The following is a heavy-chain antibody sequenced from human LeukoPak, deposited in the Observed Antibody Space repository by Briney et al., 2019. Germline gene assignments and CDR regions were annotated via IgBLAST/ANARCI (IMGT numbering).Heavy chain of an antibody. CDR2: ISYSGST. CDR3: ARRTAGDYYDFWSGYFPSYNWLDP. Sequence: SETPSLTCTVSGGSISSYYWSWIRQPPGKGLEWIGYISYSGSTNYNPSLKSRVTISVDTSKNQFSLKLSSVTAADTAVYYCARRTAGDYYDFWSGYFPSYNWLDPWGQGTLVTVSS. CDR1: GGSISSYY. J-gene: IGHJ5*02. V-gene: IGHV4-59*01. D-gene: IGHD3-3*01.